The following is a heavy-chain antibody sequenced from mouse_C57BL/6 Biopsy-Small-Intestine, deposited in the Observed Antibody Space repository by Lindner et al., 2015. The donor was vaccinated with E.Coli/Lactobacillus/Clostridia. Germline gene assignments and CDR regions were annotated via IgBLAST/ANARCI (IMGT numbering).Heavy chain of an antibody. CDR3: ARDPYYGSSLDY. J-gene: IGHJ2*01. Sequence: VQLQESGPELVKPGASVKISCKASGYAFSRSWMNWVKQRPGKGHEWIGRIYPGDGDTNYNGKFKGKATLTADNSSSTAYMQLSSLTSEDSAVYFCARDPYYGSSLDYLGQGTTLTVSS. V-gene: IGHV1-82*01. D-gene: IGHD1-1*01. CDR1: GYAFSRSW. CDR2: IYPGDGDT.